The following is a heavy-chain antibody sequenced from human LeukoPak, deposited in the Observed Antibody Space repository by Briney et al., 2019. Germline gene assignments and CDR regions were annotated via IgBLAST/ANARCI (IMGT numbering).Heavy chain of an antibody. CDR1: GFTFSSYA. J-gene: IGHJ4*02. D-gene: IGHD1-26*01. Sequence: GGSLRLSCAASGFTFSSYAMSWVRQAPGKGLEWVSAISGSGGSTYYADSVKGRFTISRDNSMNTLYLQMNSLRAEDTAVYYCAKIPQWELLPYYFDYWGQGTLVTVSS. V-gene: IGHV3-23*01. CDR3: AKIPQWELLPYYFDY. CDR2: ISGSGGST.